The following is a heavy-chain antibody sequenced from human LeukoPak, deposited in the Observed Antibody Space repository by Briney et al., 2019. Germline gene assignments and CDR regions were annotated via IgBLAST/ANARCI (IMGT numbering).Heavy chain of an antibody. CDR1: GFTFSSYA. V-gene: IGHV3-7*01. Sequence: GGSLRLSCAVSGFTFSSYAMSWVRQAPGKGLECLANIKEDGSETYYADSVKGRFTISRDNPKNLLFLQINSLRVEDTAVYYCARETPRRGETRDGYRWGQGTVVTVSS. CDR2: IKEDGSET. D-gene: IGHD5-24*01. J-gene: IGHJ4*02. CDR3: ARETPRRGETRDGYR.